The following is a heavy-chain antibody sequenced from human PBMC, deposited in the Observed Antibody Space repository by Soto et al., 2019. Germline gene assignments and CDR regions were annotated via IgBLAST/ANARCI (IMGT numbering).Heavy chain of an antibody. CDR1: GGSCRGYY. V-gene: IGHV4-34*01. CDR3: ARGGYYGSGSYYNVRYYYYGMDV. CDR2: INHSGST. D-gene: IGHD3-10*01. Sequence: ARTVSLTCAVYGGSCRGYYWSWIRQPPGTGLEWIGEINHSGSTNYNPSLKSRVTISVDTSKNQFSLKRSSVTAADTAVYYCARGGYYGSGSYYNVRYYYYGMDVWGQGTTVTVSS. J-gene: IGHJ6*02.